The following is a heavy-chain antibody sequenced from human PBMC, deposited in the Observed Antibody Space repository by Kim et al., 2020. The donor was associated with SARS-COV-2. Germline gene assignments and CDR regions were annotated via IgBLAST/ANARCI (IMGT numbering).Heavy chain of an antibody. CDR2: ISYDESNK. Sequence: GGSLRLSCAASGFTFSSYGMHWVRQAPGKGLEWVAVISYDESNKYYADSVKGRFTISRDISTNTLYLQMHSLRAEDTAVYYCAKDFVRYNSGWYFDYWGQGTLVTVSS. V-gene: IGHV3-30*18. CDR1: GFTFSSYG. J-gene: IGHJ4*02. CDR3: AKDFVRYNSGWYFDY. D-gene: IGHD6-19*01.